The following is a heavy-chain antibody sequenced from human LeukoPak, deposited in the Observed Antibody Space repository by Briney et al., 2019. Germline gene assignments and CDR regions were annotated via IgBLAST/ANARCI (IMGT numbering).Heavy chain of an antibody. J-gene: IGHJ5*02. V-gene: IGHV4-59*01. D-gene: IGHD1-1*01. Sequence: PSETLSLTCTDSGGSISSYYWSWIRQPPGKGLEWIGYIYYSGSTNYNPSLKSRVTISVDTSKNQFSLKLSSVTAADTAVYYCAREGSTGTNLNWVDPWGQGTLVTVSS. CDR2: IYYSGST. CDR1: GGSISSYY. CDR3: AREGSTGTNLNWVDP.